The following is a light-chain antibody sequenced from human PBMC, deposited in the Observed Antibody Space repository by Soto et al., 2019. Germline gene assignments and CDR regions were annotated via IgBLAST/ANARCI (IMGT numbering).Light chain of an antibody. CDR1: QSVRAY. V-gene: IGKV3-11*01. Sequence: EIVLTQSPDTLSLSPGERATLSCRASQSVRAYLAWYQQKPGQAPRLLIYDASNRATGIPARFSGSGSGTDFTLTISRLEPEDFAVYYCQQRSSWQINFGGGTKV. J-gene: IGKJ4*01. CDR2: DAS. CDR3: QQRSSWQIN.